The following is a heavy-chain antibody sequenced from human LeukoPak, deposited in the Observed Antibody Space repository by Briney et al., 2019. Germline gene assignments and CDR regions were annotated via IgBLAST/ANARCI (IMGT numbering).Heavy chain of an antibody. D-gene: IGHD1-7*01. CDR3: AKGSWNYDFDY. Sequence: GGSLRLSCAASGFMFSNYDMHWVRQAPGKGLEWVAVLSYDGRFKYYADSVKGRFTISRDNSKNTLYLQMNSLRAEDTAVYYCAKGSWNYDFDYWGQGTLVTVSS. V-gene: IGHV3-30*18. CDR2: LSYDGRFK. J-gene: IGHJ4*02. CDR1: GFMFSNYD.